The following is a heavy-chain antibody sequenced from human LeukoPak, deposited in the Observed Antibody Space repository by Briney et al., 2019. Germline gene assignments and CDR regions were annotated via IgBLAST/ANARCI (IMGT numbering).Heavy chain of an antibody. CDR1: GYTFTSYG. V-gene: IGHV1-18*01. J-gene: IGHJ1*01. CDR3: ARQYQCSSTSCYGYFQH. Sequence: AASVKVSCKASGYTFTSYGISWVRQAPGQGLEWMGWISAYNGNTNYAQKLQGRVTMTTDTSTSTAYMELRSLRSEDTAVYYCARQYQCSSTSCYGYFQHWGQGTLVTVSS. CDR2: ISAYNGNT. D-gene: IGHD2-2*01.